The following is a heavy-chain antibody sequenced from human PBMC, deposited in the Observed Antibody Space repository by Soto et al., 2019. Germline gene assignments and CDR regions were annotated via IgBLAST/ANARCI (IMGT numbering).Heavy chain of an antibody. J-gene: IGHJ4*02. CDR3: ASRYCSSTACYGYLEY. Sequence: QVQLQESGPGLVKPSETLSLTCTVSGGSISNYYWAWIRQPAGKGLEWIGRIYTSGSTNYNPSLKSRVSMSVDTSKRQFSLKLSSVTAAATAMYYCASRYCSSTACYGYLEYWGQGTLVTVSS. V-gene: IGHV4-4*07. D-gene: IGHD2-2*01. CDR1: GGSISNYY. CDR2: IYTSGST.